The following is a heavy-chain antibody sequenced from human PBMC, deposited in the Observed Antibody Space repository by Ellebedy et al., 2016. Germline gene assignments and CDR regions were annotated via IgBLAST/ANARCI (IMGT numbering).Heavy chain of an antibody. CDR3: ARLGGYNRGWYPADY. CDR1: GDSISSSSYY. CDR2: VYSGGSP. J-gene: IGHJ4*02. Sequence: SETLSLTCNVSGDSISSSSYYWGWIRQSPGKGLEWIGSVYSGGSPRYNPSFESRLTMSVDTSKNQFSLKLTSVTAADTAVYYCARLGGYNRGWYPADYWGQGTLVTVSS. D-gene: IGHD6-19*01. V-gene: IGHV4-39*01.